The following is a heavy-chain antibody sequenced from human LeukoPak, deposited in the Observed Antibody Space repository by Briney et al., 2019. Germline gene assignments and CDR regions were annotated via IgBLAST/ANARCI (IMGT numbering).Heavy chain of an antibody. Sequence: SETLSLTCTVSGGSISSYYWSWIRQPPGKGLEWIGYIYHSGSTNYNPSLKSRVTISVDTSKNQFSLKLSSVTAADTAVYYCARDLHYGIAAARGFDPWGQGTLVTVSS. J-gene: IGHJ5*02. D-gene: IGHD6-13*01. CDR1: GGSISSYY. CDR2: IYHSGST. CDR3: ARDLHYGIAAARGFDP. V-gene: IGHV4-59*01.